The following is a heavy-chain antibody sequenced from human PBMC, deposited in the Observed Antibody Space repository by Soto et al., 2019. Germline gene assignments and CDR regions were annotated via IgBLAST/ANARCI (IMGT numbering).Heavy chain of an antibody. J-gene: IGHJ4*02. D-gene: IGHD6-19*01. CDR3: ARVIYRTGWSDVDY. CDR2: IWYDGINK. V-gene: IGHV3-33*01. Sequence: QTGGSLRLSCAACGFTFSSYGMPWVRQAPGKGLEWVAVIWYDGINKYYADSVKGRFTISRDNSKNTLYLQMSSLRAEDTAVYYCARVIYRTGWSDVDYRAQGTLVTVPQ. CDR1: GFTFSSYG.